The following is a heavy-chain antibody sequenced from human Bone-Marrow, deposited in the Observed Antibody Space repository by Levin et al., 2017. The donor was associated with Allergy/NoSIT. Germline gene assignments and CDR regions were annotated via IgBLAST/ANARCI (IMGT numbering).Heavy chain of an antibody. CDR3: ARDRHGQPPVMVHDGFDR. D-gene: IGHD2-21*01. CDR2: INTDGSRT. V-gene: IGHV3-74*01. Sequence: GGSLRLSCAASGFTFSNYWIHWVRQAPGKGLVWVSRINTDGSRTSYADSVRGRFSISRDNAKNTLYLQMNSLRAEDTAIYYCARDRHGQPPVMVHDGFDRWGQGTMVTVSA. J-gene: IGHJ3*01. CDR1: GFTFSNYW.